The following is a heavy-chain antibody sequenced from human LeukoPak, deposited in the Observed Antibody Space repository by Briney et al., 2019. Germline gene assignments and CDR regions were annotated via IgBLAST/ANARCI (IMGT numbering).Heavy chain of an antibody. CDR2: IYYSGST. CDR3: ARDKICYDSSGYYRIAAVGGSYYFDY. Sequence: SETLSLTCTVSGGSISSSSYYWGWIRQPPGKGLEWIGSIYYSGSTYYNPSLKSRVTISVDTSKNQFSLKLSSVTAADTAVYYCARDKICYDSSGYYRIAAVGGSYYFDYWGQGTLVTVSS. CDR1: GGSISSSSYY. D-gene: IGHD3-22*01. J-gene: IGHJ4*02. V-gene: IGHV4-39*07.